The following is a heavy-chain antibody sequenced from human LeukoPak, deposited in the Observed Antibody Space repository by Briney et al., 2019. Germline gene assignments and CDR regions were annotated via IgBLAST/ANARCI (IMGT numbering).Heavy chain of an antibody. Sequence: GGSLRLSCAASGLTFSSYAMSWVRQAPGKGLEWVSAISGSSGRTYYADSVKGRFTISRDNSENTLYLQMNSLRAEDTAVYFCAKEASGSYSDYWGQGTLVTVSS. D-gene: IGHD1-26*01. CDR2: ISGSSGRT. CDR1: GLTFSSYA. CDR3: AKEASGSYSDY. V-gene: IGHV3-23*01. J-gene: IGHJ4*02.